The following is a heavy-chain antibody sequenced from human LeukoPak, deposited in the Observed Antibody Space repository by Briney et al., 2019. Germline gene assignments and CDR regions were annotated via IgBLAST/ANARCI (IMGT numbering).Heavy chain of an antibody. V-gene: IGHV4-34*01. CDR1: GGSFSGYY. CDR3: ARSYDSSGYWAY. CDR2: INHSGST. Sequence: SETLSLTCAVYGGSFSGYYWSWIRQPPGKGLEWIGEINHSGSTNYNPSLKSRVTISVDTSKNQFSLKLSSVTAADTAVYYCARSYDSSGYWAYWGQGTLVTVSS. D-gene: IGHD3-22*01. J-gene: IGHJ4*02.